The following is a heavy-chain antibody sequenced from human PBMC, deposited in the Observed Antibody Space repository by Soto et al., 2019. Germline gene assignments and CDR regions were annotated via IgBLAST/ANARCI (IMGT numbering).Heavy chain of an antibody. J-gene: IGHJ5*02. CDR1: GYTFTSYG. CDR2: ISAYNGNT. CDR3: ARDVYGAAAGTLYAWFDP. Sequence: QVQLVQSGAEVKKPGASVKVSCKASGYTFTSYGISWVRQAPGQGLEWMGWISAYNGNTNYAQKLQGRVTITTDTSTNTAYMELRSLRSDDTAVYYCARDVYGAAAGTLYAWFDPWGQGTLVTVSS. V-gene: IGHV1-18*01. D-gene: IGHD6-13*01.